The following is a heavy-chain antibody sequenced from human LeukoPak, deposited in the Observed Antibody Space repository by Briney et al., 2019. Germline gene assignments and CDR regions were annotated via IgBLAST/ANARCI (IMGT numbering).Heavy chain of an antibody. Sequence: SETLSLTCAVYGGSFNDYFWSWIRQPPGKGLEWIGEISHNASTYYNPSLKSRVTISVDTSKNQFSLKLSSVTAADTAVYYCASIRMRAFDIWGRGTMVTVSS. V-gene: IGHV4-34*01. CDR1: GGSFNDYF. J-gene: IGHJ3*02. CDR2: ISHNAST. D-gene: IGHD2-15*01. CDR3: ASIRMRAFDI.